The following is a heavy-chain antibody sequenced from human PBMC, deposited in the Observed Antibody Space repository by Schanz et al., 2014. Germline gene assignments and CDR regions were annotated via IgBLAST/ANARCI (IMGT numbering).Heavy chain of an antibody. V-gene: IGHV3-11*01. J-gene: IGHJ6*02. CDR2: ISSVGISK. Sequence: VQLVESGGGLVKPGGSLRLSCSASGFTFSDYFMTWLRQAPGKGLEWVSYISSVGISKYYADPVKGRFTISRDSAKNSLYLQMNSLRAEDTAVYYCARQRSYFYAMDVWGQGTTVTVSS. CDR1: GFTFSDYF. CDR3: ARQRSYFYAMDV.